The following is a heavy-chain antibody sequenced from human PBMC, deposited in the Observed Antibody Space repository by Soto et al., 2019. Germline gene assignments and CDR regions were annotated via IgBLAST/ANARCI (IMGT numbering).Heavy chain of an antibody. CDR3: ARVAGYCSGGSCYPRDY. J-gene: IGHJ4*02. CDR2: IKEDGSEK. CDR1: GFTFSSYW. Sequence: GGSLRLSCAASGFTFSSYWMSWVRQAPGKGLEWVANIKEDGSEKYYVDSVKGRFTISRDNAKNSLYLQMNSLRAEDTAVYCCARVAGYCSGGSCYPRDYWGQGTLVTVSS. V-gene: IGHV3-7*01. D-gene: IGHD2-15*01.